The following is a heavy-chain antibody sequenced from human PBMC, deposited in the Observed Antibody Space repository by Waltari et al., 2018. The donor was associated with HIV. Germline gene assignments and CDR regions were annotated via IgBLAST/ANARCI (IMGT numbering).Heavy chain of an antibody. D-gene: IGHD7-27*01. CDR3: ARDPRSKWGSYYFDY. CDR1: GVSISGYY. V-gene: IGHV4-59*01. J-gene: IGHJ4*02. Sequence: QVQLQESGPGLAKPSETLSLTCAVSGVSISGYYWSWIRQPPGKGLEWIGYIDYSGNTNHNPSLKSRVTISVDTSNNQFSLKLRSVTAADTAVYYCARDPRSKWGSYYFDYWGQGTLVTVSS. CDR2: IDYSGNT.